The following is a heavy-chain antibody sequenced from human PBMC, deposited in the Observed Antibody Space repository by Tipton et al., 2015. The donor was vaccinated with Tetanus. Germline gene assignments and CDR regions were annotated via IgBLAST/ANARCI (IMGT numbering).Heavy chain of an antibody. Sequence: SLRLSCAASGFIVTPKYMNWVRQAPGKGLEWVSGLYRDGRTYYAASVKGRFTISRDNSKKTLYLQMNSLRVDDTAIYYCARDSIVRFWGDLYSSSSDYYYYYGMDVWGQGTAVTVSS. CDR1: GFIVTPKY. CDR2: LYRDGRT. V-gene: IGHV3-53*01. J-gene: IGHJ6*02. D-gene: IGHD6-6*01. CDR3: ARDSIVRFWGDLYSSSSDYYYYYGMDV.